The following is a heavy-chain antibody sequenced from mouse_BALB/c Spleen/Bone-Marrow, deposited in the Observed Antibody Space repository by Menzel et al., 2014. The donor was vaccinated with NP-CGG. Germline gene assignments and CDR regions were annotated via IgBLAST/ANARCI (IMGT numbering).Heavy chain of an antibody. CDR1: GYSFTRYY. V-gene: IGHV1S81*02. CDR2: INPSNGGT. CDR3: TRSNYGYWYFDV. D-gene: IGHD1-1*01. J-gene: IGHJ1*01. Sequence: QVQLQQSGAELVKPGASVKLSCKASGYSFTRYYMYWVKQRPGQGLEWIGEINPSNGGTNFNEKFKSKATLTVDKSSSTAYMQFSSLTSEDSAVYYCTRSNYGYWYFDVRGAGTTVTVSS.